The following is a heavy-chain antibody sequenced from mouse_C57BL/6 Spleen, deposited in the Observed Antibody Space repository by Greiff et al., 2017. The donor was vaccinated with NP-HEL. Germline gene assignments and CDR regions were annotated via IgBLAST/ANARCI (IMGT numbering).Heavy chain of an antibody. CDR1: GYTFTSYW. CDR3: ARSSLDAMDY. Sequence: QVQLQQPGAELVKPGASVKLSCKASGYTFTSYWMQWVKQRPGQGLEWIGEIDPSDSYTNYNQKFKGKATLTVDTSSSTAYMQLSSLTSEDYAVYFCARSSLDAMDYWGQGTSGTVSS. J-gene: IGHJ4*01. V-gene: IGHV1-50*01. CDR2: IDPSDSYT. D-gene: IGHD6-1*01.